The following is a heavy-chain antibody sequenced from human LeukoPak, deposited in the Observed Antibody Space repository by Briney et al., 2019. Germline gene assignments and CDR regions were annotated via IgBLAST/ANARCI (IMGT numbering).Heavy chain of an antibody. CDR3: ARGQYSGSCFDN. D-gene: IGHD1-26*01. CDR2: IYYSGST. J-gene: IGHJ4*02. CDR1: GGSISSYL. Sequence: SETLSLTCTVSGGSISSYLWSWIRQPPGKGLEWIGYIYYSGSTNYNPSLKSRVTILVDTSKNQFSLKVSSVTAADTAVYYCARGQYSGSCFDNWGQGSLVAVSS. V-gene: IGHV4-59*01.